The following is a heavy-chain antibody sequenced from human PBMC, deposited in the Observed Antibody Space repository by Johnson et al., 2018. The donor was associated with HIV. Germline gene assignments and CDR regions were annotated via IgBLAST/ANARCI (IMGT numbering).Heavy chain of an antibody. D-gene: IGHD1-1*01. CDR1: GFTFSSYA. V-gene: IGHV3-30-3*01. J-gene: IGHJ3*02. CDR3: ATSTASDALDI. CDR2: ISNDGTNK. Sequence: QVQLVESGGGVVQPGRSLRLSCAASGFTFSSYAMHWVRQAPGKGLEWVAVISNDGTNKDYADSVRGRFTISRDNSKNTLFLQMNSLRADDTAMYYCATSTASDALDIWGQGTMVTVSS.